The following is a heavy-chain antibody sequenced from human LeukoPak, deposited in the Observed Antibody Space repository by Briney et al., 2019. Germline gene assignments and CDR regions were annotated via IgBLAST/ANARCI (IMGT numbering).Heavy chain of an antibody. V-gene: IGHV4-31*03. CDR1: GGSISSSSYY. CDR2: IYYSGST. CDR3: ARDHPEYYYDSSGYYSGAFDL. Sequence: SETLSLTCTVSGGSISSSSYYWGWIRQHPGKGLEWIGYIYYSGSTYYNPSLKSRVTISVDTSKNQFSLKLSSVTAADTAVYYCARDHPEYYYDSSGYYSGAFDLWGQGTMVTVSS. J-gene: IGHJ3*01. D-gene: IGHD3-22*01.